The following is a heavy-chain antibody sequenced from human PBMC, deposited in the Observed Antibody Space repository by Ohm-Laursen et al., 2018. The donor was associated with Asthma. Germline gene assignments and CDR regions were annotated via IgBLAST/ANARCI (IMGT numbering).Heavy chain of an antibody. Sequence: GASVKVSCKASGGTFSSYAISWVRQAPGQGLEWMGGIIPIFGIANYAQKFQDRVTITADKSTSTAYMELSSLRSEDTAVYYCARVTTIFGVVQDKNWFDPWGQGTLVTVSS. CDR3: ARVTTIFGVVQDKNWFDP. CDR2: IIPIFGIA. V-gene: IGHV1-69*10. D-gene: IGHD3-3*01. J-gene: IGHJ5*02. CDR1: GGTFSSYA.